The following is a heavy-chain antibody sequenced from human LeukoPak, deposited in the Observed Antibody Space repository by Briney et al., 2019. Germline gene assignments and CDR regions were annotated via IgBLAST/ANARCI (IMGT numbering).Heavy chain of an antibody. CDR3: ARVPDTIFGGLDV. J-gene: IGHJ6*04. CDR2: IYYSGST. CDR1: GGSISSSSYY. V-gene: IGHV4-39*07. Sequence: SETLSLTCTVSGGSISSSSYYWGWIRQPPGKGLEWIGSIYYSGSTYYNPSLKSRVTISVDTSKNQFSLKLSSVTAADTAVYYCARVPDTIFGGLDVWGKGTTVTVSS. D-gene: IGHD3-3*01.